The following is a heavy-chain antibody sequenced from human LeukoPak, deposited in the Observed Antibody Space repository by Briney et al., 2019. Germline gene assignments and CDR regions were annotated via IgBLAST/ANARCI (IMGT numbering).Heavy chain of an antibody. CDR1: GFTFSRYT. V-gene: IGHV3-23*01. D-gene: IGHD5-12*01. CDR2: ISGSGENT. Sequence: GGSLRPSCAASGFTFSRYTMSWVRQAPAKGLEWVSVISGSGENTHYADSVKGRFTISRDNSKNTLYLQMNSLTAEDTAVYYCARDLRGYSGYDSDFWGQGTLVTVSS. CDR3: ARDLRGYSGYDSDF. J-gene: IGHJ4*02.